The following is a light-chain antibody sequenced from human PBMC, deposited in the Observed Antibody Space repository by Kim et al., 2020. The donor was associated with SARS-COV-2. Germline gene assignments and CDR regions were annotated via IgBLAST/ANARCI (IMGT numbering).Light chain of an antibody. CDR1: SSNIGSNF. J-gene: IGLJ2*01. Sequence: PGQRVTISCSGSSSNIGSNFVYWYQQVPGTAPKLLMYRNNDRPSGVPDRFSGSKSGTSASLAISGLRSEDEADYYCAAWDDSLSVVFGGGTKLTVL. V-gene: IGLV1-47*01. CDR3: AAWDDSLSVV. CDR2: RNN.